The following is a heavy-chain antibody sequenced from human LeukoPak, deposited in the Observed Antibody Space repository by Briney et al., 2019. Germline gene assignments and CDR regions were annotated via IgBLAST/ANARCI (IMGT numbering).Heavy chain of an antibody. Sequence: SETLSLTCTVSDYSISSGYYWGWIRQPPGEGLEWIGSIYHSGSTYYNPSLKSRVSISVDTSKNQFSLKLSSVTSADTAVYYCARQEWSGSDYFDYWGQGTLVTVSS. V-gene: IGHV4-38-2*02. CDR1: DYSISSGYY. CDR2: IYHSGST. D-gene: IGHD3-3*01. J-gene: IGHJ4*02. CDR3: ARQEWSGSDYFDY.